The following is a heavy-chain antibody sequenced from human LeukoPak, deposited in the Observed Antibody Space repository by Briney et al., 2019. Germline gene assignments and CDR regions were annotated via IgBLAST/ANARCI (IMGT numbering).Heavy chain of an antibody. J-gene: IGHJ4*02. CDR1: GGPIDSFY. CDR2: IYYDGTT. Sequence: SETLSLPFTVSGGPIDSFYWSWIRPPPGKGLEWIAYIYYDGTTMYNPSLKSRVTISIDTSRKQFSLKVTSVTAADTAVYYCAGYSDSSVDFWGQGTLVIVSP. D-gene: IGHD6-6*01. V-gene: IGHV4-59*01. CDR3: AGYSDSSVDF.